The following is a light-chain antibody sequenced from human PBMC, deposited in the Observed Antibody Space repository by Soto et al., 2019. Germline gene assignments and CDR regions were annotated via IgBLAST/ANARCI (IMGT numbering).Light chain of an antibody. J-gene: IGKJ1*01. CDR1: QSISSK. V-gene: IGKV3-15*01. CDR2: GAV. CDR3: QQYNNWLSWT. Sequence: EVVMTQSPAVLSVSPGETATLSCRASQSISSKLAWYQQKPGQAPRLLIYGAVTRATGIPARFSGSGSTTDFTLTISSLRSEDCAVYYYQQYNNWLSWTFGQGTKVEIK.